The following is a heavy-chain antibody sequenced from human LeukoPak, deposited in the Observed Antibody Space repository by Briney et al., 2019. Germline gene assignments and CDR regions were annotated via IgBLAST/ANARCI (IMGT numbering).Heavy chain of an antibody. CDR1: GFSVSMKY. J-gene: IGHJ6*03. V-gene: IGHV3-53*01. CDR2: IFSGGTT. CDR3: ARFSGPGMQHYYMDV. Sequence: GESLRLSCAASGFSVSMKYMTWVRQAPGKGLEWVSVIFSGGTTYYADSVKGRFTVSRDNSKNMMYLQMNSLRAEDAAVYYCARFSGPGMQHYYMDVWGTGTTVTVSS. D-gene: IGHD3-10*01.